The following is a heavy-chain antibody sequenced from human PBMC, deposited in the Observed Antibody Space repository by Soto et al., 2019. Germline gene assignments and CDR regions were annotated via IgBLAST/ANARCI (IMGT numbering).Heavy chain of an antibody. V-gene: IGHV1-69*12. CDR1: GGTFSSYA. Sequence: QVQLVQSGAEVKKPGSSVKVSCKASGGTFSSYAISWVRQAPGQGLEWMGGIIPIFGTANYAQKFQGRVTITAEESTSHGYIELSNLRSEENAVYYCARGRCCWDCHMSYYWGQGTLVTVSS. J-gene: IGHJ4*02. D-gene: IGHD1-26*01. CDR3: ARGRCCWDCHMSYY. CDR2: IIPIFGTA.